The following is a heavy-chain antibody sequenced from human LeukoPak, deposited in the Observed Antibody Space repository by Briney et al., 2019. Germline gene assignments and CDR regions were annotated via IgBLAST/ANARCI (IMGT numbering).Heavy chain of an antibody. CDR1: RFTFSSYS. CDR2: ISSSSNTI. Sequence: GGSLRLSCAASRFTFSSYSMNWVRQAPGKGLEGVSSISSSSNTIYYADSVKGRFTISRDNAKNSLYLQMNSLKTEDTAVYYCTTLWFGEYTFGYWGQGTLVTVSS. J-gene: IGHJ4*02. CDR3: TTLWFGEYTFGY. V-gene: IGHV3-48*01. D-gene: IGHD3-10*01.